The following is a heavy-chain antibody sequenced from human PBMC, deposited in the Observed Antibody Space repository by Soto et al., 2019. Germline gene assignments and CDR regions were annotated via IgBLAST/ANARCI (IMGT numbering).Heavy chain of an antibody. V-gene: IGHV1-18*01. Sequence: QVHLVQSGAEVKKPGGSVKVSCKASGYTFTSYGITWVRQAPGQGLEWMGWIITHNGNADYAQKLQGRVIAPRHTPAIPAYLELRGLISDATAVYYCARGRYGEYWGQGALVTVSS. D-gene: IGHD3-10*01. CDR3: ARGRYGEY. CDR1: GYTFTSYG. J-gene: IGHJ4*02. CDR2: IITHNGNA.